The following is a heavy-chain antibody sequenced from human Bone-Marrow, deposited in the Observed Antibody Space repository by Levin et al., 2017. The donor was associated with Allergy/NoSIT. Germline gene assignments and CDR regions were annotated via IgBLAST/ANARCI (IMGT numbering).Heavy chain of an antibody. D-gene: IGHD3-10*01. CDR2: ISAYDGQT. CDR3: ARDEDHYGSGAGY. Sequence: ASVKVSCKASNYPFSSYGMTWVRQAPGQGLEWMGWISAYDGQTRYAPKFQGRVSMTTDTYTRTANMELTNLRSDDTAVYYCARDEDHYGSGAGYWGQGTLVTVSS. V-gene: IGHV1-18*01. J-gene: IGHJ4*02. CDR1: NYPFSSYG.